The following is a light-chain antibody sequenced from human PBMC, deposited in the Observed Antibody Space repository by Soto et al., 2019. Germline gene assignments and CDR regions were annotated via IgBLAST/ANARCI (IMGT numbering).Light chain of an antibody. Sequence: DIQMTQSPSTLSASVGDRVTITCRASQSISSWLAWYQQKPXXAPKLLIYDASSLESGVPSRFSGXGSGTEFTLTISSLQPDDFATYYCQQYNSYSPWTFGQGTKVEIK. CDR3: QQYNSYSPWT. J-gene: IGKJ1*01. V-gene: IGKV1-5*01. CDR2: DAS. CDR1: QSISSW.